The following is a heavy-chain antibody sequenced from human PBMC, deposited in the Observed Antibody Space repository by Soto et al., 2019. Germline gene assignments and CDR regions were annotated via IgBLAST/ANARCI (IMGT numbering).Heavy chain of an antibody. V-gene: IGHV3-21*01. CDR1: GFTFSTYK. Sequence: GGSLRLSCVASGFTFSTYKMNWVRQAPGKGLEWVSFVSTSSISIYYADSVKGRFAISRDNAKNSLYLQMNSLRAEDTAVYYCAREGDYYDTSSSYYYYGMDVWGQGTTVTVSS. CDR3: AREGDYYDTSSSYYYYGMDV. J-gene: IGHJ6*02. D-gene: IGHD3-22*01. CDR2: VSTSSISI.